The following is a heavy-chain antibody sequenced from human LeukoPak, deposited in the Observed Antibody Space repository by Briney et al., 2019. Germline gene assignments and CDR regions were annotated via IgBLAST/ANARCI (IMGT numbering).Heavy chain of an antibody. CDR1: GYTFTTYR. J-gene: IGHJ6*03. V-gene: IGHV1-18*01. Sequence: GASVKVSCKASGYTFTTYRINWVRQAPGQGLEWMGWISAYNGDTNYAQKFQGRVTMTRDTSISTAYMELSRLRSDDTAVYYCARDAIVVVPAALPYYYYYMDVWGKGTTVTVSS. CDR2: ISAYNGDT. CDR3: ARDAIVVVPAALPYYYYYMDV. D-gene: IGHD2-2*01.